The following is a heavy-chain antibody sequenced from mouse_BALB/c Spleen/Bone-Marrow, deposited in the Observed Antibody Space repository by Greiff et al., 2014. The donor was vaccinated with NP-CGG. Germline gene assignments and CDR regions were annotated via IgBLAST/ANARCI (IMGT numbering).Heavy chain of an antibody. CDR1: GYTFTSSW. CDR2: IHPNSGNT. D-gene: IGHD4-1*01. V-gene: IGHV1S130*01. J-gene: IGHJ3*01. Sequence: ESGSVLVRPGASVKLSCKASGYTFTSSWMHWAKQRPGQGLEWIGEIHPNSGNTNYNEKFKGKATLTVDTSSSTAYVDLSSLTSEVSAVYCCARYWSGFAYWGQGTLVTVSA. CDR3: ARYWSGFAY.